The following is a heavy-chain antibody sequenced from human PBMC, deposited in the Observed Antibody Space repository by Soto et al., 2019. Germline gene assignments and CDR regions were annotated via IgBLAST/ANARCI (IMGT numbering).Heavy chain of an antibody. J-gene: IGHJ3*02. CDR3: ARSYGSGTWDALDI. CDR1: GFTFSKYA. D-gene: IGHD3-10*01. Sequence: EVQLLESGGGLVQPGGSLRLSCAASGFTFSKYAMSWVRQAPGKVPEWVSCISGSGGRTYYADSVKGRFTISRDNPKNTLSLQMNSRIVEDTAVYYCARSYGSGTWDALDIWGQGTMVTVSS. CDR2: ISGSGGRT. V-gene: IGHV3-23*01.